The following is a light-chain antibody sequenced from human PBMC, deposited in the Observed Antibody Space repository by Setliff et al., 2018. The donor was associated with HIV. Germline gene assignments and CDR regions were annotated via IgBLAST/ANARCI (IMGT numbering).Light chain of an antibody. J-gene: IGLJ2*01. CDR3: ASWDDILHALV. CDR2: SNS. V-gene: IGLV1-44*01. Sequence: QSVLTQPPSASGTPGQRVTISCSGTSSSIGSNDVSWYQQLPGTAPKLLIYSNSQRPSGVPDRFSGSRSGTSASLAISGLQSEDEADYHCASWDDILHALVFGGGTKVTVL. CDR1: SSSIGSND.